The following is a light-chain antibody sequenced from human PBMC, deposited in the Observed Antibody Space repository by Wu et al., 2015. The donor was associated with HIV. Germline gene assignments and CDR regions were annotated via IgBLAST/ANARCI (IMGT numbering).Light chain of an antibody. CDR2: GAS. CDR3: QQYNDWPPYG. CDR1: QSVSIN. Sequence: EIVMTQSPASLSVSPGERATLSCRASQSVSINLAWYQQKPGQAPRLLISGASTRAAGIPARFSGSGSGTEFTLTISSLQSEDFAVYYCQQYNDWPPYGFGLGDQAGDQT. V-gene: IGKV3-15*01. J-gene: IGKJ2*03.